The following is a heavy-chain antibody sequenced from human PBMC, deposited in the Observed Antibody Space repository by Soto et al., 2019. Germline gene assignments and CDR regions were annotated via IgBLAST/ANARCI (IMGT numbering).Heavy chain of an antibody. CDR1: GFSLGSYG. J-gene: IGHJ4*02. V-gene: IGHV3-33*01. CDR3: AREIGYSSTWPSY. CDR2: IGFDGNND. D-gene: IGHD6-13*01. Sequence: QVQLVESGGGVVQPGRSLRLSCAASGFSLGSYGMHWVRQAPGKGLEWVAVIGFDGNNDYYANSVKGRFTISRDNSGNTLSLEMKSLRVEDTAVYYCAREIGYSSTWPSYWGPGTLVTVSS.